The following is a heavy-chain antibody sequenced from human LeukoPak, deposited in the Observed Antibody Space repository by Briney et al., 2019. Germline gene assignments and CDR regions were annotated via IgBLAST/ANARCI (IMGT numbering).Heavy chain of an antibody. J-gene: IGHJ6*02. CDR1: GGSISSSSYY. CDR3: ARAVGFPTPYYYGMDV. CDR2: IYTSGST. V-gene: IGHV4-61*02. D-gene: IGHD1-26*01. Sequence: SETLSLTCTVSGGSISSSSYYWGWLRQPAGKGLEWIGRIYTSGSTNYNPSLKSRVTMSVDTSKNQFSLKLSSVTAADTAVYYCARAVGFPTPYYYGMDVWGQGTTVTVSS.